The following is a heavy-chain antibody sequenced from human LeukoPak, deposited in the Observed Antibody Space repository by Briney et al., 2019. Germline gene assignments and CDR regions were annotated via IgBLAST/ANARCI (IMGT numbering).Heavy chain of an antibody. Sequence: TGGSLRLSCAAPGFTFSSYSMNWVRQAPGEGLEWVSYISSSSSTIYYADSVKGRFTISRDNAKNSLYLQMNSLRDEDTAVYYCAREVGNRMTLGGWFDPWGQGTLVTVSS. V-gene: IGHV3-48*02. CDR2: ISSSSSTI. D-gene: IGHD3-10*01. CDR1: GFTFSSYS. CDR3: AREVGNRMTLGGWFDP. J-gene: IGHJ5*02.